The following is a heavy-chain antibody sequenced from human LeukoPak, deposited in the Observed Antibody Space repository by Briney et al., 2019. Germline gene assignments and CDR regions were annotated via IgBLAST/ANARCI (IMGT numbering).Heavy chain of an antibody. D-gene: IGHD2-15*01. J-gene: IGHJ3*02. CDR3: ARVVVPAPGAFDI. Sequence: SETLSLTCAIYGGSSSGYYWSWIRQPPGKGLEWIGEINQSGSTNYNPSLKSRVTISVDTSKNQFSLKLNSVTAADTAVYYCARVVVPAPGAFDIWGQGTMVTVSS. V-gene: IGHV4-34*01. CDR1: GGSSSGYY. CDR2: INQSGST.